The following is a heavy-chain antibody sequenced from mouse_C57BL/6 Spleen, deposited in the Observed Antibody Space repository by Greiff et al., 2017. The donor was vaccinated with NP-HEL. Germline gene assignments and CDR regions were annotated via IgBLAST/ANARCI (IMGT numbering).Heavy chain of an antibody. CDR1: GFTFSDSY. Sequence: EVKLVESGGGLVQPGGSLKLSCAASGFTFSDSYMYWVRQTPEQRLAWVAFLSHGGGSTYYPDTVKGRFTISRDNAKNTLYLQMSRLKSEDTAMYYCERHTRLLGYFDVWGTGTTVTVSS. CDR3: ERHTRLLGYFDV. CDR2: LSHGGGST. D-gene: IGHD2-3*01. J-gene: IGHJ1*03. V-gene: IGHV5-12*01.